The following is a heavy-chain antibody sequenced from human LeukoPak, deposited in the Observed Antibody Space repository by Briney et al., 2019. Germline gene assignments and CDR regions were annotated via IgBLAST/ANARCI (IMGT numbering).Heavy chain of an antibody. J-gene: IGHJ4*02. Sequence: GGSLRLSCAASGFTFSNYEMNWVRRAPGKGLEWISFISSSGTTIYYADSVKGRFTISRDNAKNSLYLQMNSLRVEDTAIYYCARTLRNSFGYGNYWGQGTLVTVSS. CDR2: ISSSGTTI. CDR3: ARTLRNSFGYGNY. V-gene: IGHV3-48*03. D-gene: IGHD5-18*01. CDR1: GFTFSNYE.